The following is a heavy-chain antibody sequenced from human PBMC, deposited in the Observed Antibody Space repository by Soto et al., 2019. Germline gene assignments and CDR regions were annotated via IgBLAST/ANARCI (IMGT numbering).Heavy chain of an antibody. J-gene: IGHJ4*02. CDR2: ISYDGSKK. V-gene: IGHV3-30*18. D-gene: IGHD2-15*01. CDR3: AKGCCSDVICYMPY. CDR1: GFTFSSYG. Sequence: GGSLRLSCAASGFTFSSYGMHWVRQAPGKGLERVAAISYDGSKKYYADSVKGRFTISRDNSNNTLYLQMNSLRDEDMAVYYFAKGCCSDVICYMPYWGQGTLVTVSS.